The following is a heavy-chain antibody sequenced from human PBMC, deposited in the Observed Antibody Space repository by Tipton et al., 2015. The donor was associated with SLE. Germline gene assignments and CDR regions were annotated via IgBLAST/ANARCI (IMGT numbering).Heavy chain of an antibody. Sequence: TLSLTCTVSGGSISSSSYYWGWIRQPPGKGLEWIGSIYYSGSTYYNPSLKSRVTISVDTSKNQFSLRLTYVTAADTAVYFCATTDWDYYDTTGFYDAFDVWGQGTMVTVSS. CDR1: GGSISSSSYY. CDR3: ATTDWDYYDTTGFYDAFDV. J-gene: IGHJ3*01. D-gene: IGHD3-22*01. CDR2: IYYSGST. V-gene: IGHV4-39*01.